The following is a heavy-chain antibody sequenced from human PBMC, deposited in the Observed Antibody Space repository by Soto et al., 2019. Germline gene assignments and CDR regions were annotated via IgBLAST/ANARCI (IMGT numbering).Heavy chain of an antibody. V-gene: IGHV1-69*04. CDR1: GGTFSSYT. CDR3: AREYCSSTSCYADYYYYMDV. D-gene: IGHD2-2*01. J-gene: IGHJ6*03. CDR2: IIPILGIA. Sequence: SVKVSCKASGGTFSSYTISWVRQAPGQGLEWMGRIIPILGIANYAQKFQGRVTITADKSTSTAYMELSSLRSEDTAVYYCAREYCSSTSCYADYYYYMDVWGKGTTVTVSS.